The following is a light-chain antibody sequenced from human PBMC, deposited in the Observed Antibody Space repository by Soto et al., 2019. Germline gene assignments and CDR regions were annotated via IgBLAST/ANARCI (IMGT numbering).Light chain of an antibody. J-gene: IGKJ4*01. CDR2: GAS. CDR3: QQYGSSALT. V-gene: IGKV3-20*01. CDR1: QSVSNNY. Sequence: EIVLAQSPGTLSLSPGERATLSCRASQSVSNNYLAWYQQKPGQAPSLLIFGASNRAPDIPDRFSGSGSGTDFTLTISRLEPEDFAVYFCQQYGSSALTFGGGTKVEIK.